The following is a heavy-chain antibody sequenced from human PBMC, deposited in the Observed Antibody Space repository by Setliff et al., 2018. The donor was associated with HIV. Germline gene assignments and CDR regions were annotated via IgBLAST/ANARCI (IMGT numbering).Heavy chain of an antibody. J-gene: IGHJ4*02. CDR3: VRDWLVREIIAVYYFDH. D-gene: IGHD3-10*01. CDR1: GFTFSSNY. V-gene: IGHV3-48*01. CDR2: ISPSSTII. Sequence: GGSLRLSCAASGFTFSSNYMSWVRQAPGKGLEWVSYISPSSTIIYYPDSVKGRFTTSRDNAKNSLYLQMNSLRAEDTAVYYCVRDWLVREIIAVYYFDHWGQGTLVTVSS.